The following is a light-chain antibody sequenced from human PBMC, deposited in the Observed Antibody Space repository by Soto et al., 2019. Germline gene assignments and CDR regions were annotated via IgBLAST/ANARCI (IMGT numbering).Light chain of an antibody. CDR3: QQANSFPIT. Sequence: DIQTTQSPSSVSASVGDSVTLTCRASQDIATWLAWYQQKPGKAPKLLISSTSILHSGVPARSSGSGSGRYFTLTISSLQPEDFATYYCQQANSFPITFGQGTRLEIK. CDR2: STS. V-gene: IGKV1-12*01. J-gene: IGKJ5*01. CDR1: QDIATW.